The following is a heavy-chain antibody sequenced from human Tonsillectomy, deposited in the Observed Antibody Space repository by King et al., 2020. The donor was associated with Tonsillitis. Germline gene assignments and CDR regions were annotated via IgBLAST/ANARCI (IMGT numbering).Heavy chain of an antibody. Sequence: VQLVESGGGLVQPGGSLRLSCTASGFTFSTYDMSWVRHAAGEGLEWVSTIGTIGDTYYPGSVKGRFTISRENAKNPLNLEMNSLRAGDTAVYYCARVMYYYDRGGWSFDLWGRGTLVTVSS. CDR1: GFTFSTYD. J-gene: IGHJ2*01. V-gene: IGHV3-13*01. CDR3: ARVMYYYDRGGWSFDL. CDR2: IGTIGDT. D-gene: IGHD3-22*01.